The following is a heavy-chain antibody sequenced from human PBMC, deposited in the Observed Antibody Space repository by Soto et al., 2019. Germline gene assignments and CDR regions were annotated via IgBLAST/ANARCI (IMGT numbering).Heavy chain of an antibody. J-gene: IGHJ3*02. CDR2: INPTSDYT. CDR1: GYTLTSYY. D-gene: IGHD3-16*02. V-gene: IGHV1-46*01. CDR3: ARGDPVIKVFDI. Sequence: ASVKVSCKASGYTLTSYYMQWVRQAPGQGLEWMGMINPTSDYTNYAQKFQGRVTLTSDTSTSTVYMELSSLRSDDTAMYYCARGDPVIKVFDIWGQGTMVTVSS.